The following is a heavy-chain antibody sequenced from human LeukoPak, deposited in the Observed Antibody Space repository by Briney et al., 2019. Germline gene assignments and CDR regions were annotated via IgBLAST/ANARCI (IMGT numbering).Heavy chain of an antibody. J-gene: IGHJ4*02. CDR2: ISNNGGYT. CDR1: GFTLSSSA. CDR3: AKQLGYCSDGSCYFPY. Sequence: GSLQLSCAASGFTLSSSAMSWVRQAPGKGLEWVSAISNNGGYTYYADSVQGRFTISRDNSKSTLCLQMNSLRAEDTAVYYCAKQLGYCSDGSCYFPYWGQGTLVTVSS. V-gene: IGHV3-23*01. D-gene: IGHD2-15*01.